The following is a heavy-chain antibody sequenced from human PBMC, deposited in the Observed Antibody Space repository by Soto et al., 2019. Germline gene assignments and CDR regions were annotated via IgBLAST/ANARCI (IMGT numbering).Heavy chain of an antibody. J-gene: IGHJ5*02. CDR1: GYTFTSYD. CDR2: MNPNSGNT. Sequence: QVQLVQSGAEVKKPGASVKVSCKASGYTFTSYDINWVRQATGQGLEWMGWMNPNSGNTGYAQKFQGRVTMTRNTSISTAYMELSSLRSEDTAVYYCATLRYGSWSGYLSPNWFDPWGQGTLVTVSS. D-gene: IGHD3-3*01. CDR3: ATLRYGSWSGYLSPNWFDP. V-gene: IGHV1-8*01.